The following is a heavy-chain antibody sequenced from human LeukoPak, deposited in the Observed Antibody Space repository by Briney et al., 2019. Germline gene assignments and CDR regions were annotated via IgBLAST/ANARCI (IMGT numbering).Heavy chain of an antibody. D-gene: IGHD3-10*01. CDR1: GFTFGDYA. J-gene: IGHJ5*02. Sequence: GGSLRLSCTASGFTFGDYAMSWARQAPGKGLEWVGFIRSKTHGGTTEYAASVKGRFIISRDDSRSIAYLQMNSLKTEDTAVYYCTRAPSSSWFDPWGQGTLVTVSS. CDR3: TRAPSSSWFDP. V-gene: IGHV3-49*04. CDR2: IRSKTHGGTT.